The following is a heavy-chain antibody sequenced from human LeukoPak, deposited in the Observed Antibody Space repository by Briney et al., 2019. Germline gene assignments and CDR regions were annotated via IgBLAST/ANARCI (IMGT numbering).Heavy chain of an antibody. Sequence: SETLSLTCAVYGGSFSGYYWSWIRQPPGKGLEWIGEINHSGSTNYNPSLKSRVTISVDTSKNQFSLKLSSVTAADTAVYYCARDTYYYGSGTYYFNYWGQGTLVTVSS. CDR2: INHSGST. CDR3: ARDTYYYGSGTYYFNY. V-gene: IGHV4-34*01. D-gene: IGHD3-10*01. CDR1: GGSFSGYY. J-gene: IGHJ4*02.